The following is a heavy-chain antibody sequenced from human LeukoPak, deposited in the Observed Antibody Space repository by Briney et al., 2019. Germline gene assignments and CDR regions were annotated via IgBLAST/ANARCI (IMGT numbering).Heavy chain of an antibody. CDR2: IWYDGSNK. D-gene: IGHD4-17*01. J-gene: IGHJ4*02. V-gene: IGHV3-33*01. CDR3: ARDATGDYAYFDY. Sequence: GRSLRLSCAASGFTFSSYGMHWVRQAPGKGLEWVAVIWYDGSNKYYADSVKGRFTISRDNSKNTLYLQMNSLRAEDTAVYYCARDATGDYAYFDYWGQGTLVTVSS. CDR1: GFTFSSYG.